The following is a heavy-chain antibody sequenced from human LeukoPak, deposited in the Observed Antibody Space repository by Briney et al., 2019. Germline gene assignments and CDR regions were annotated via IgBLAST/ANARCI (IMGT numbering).Heavy chain of an antibody. J-gene: IGHJ4*02. Sequence: SETLSLTCAVSGGSISSGGYSWSWIRQPPGKGLEWIGYIYHSGSTYYNPSLKSRVTISVDTSENQFSLNLSSVNAADTAVYYCARHLDRGPREGGWGYGSGRKDNSMPNFDFWGQGTLVTVSS. CDR1: GGSISSGGYS. CDR2: IYHSGST. CDR3: ARHLDRGPREGGWGYGSGRKDNSMPNFDF. V-gene: IGHV4-30-2*01. D-gene: IGHD3-10*01.